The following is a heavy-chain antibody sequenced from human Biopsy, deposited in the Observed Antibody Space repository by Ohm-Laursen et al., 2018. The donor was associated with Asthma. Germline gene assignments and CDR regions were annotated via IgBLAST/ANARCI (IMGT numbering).Heavy chain of an antibody. CDR3: VKDHSAGYYYFDD. D-gene: IGHD2-21*01. V-gene: IGHV3-64D*08. CDR2: IATDGSNK. Sequence: SLRLSCAASGFTFSSYSMHWVRQARGRGPEYVSFIATDGSNKFYADSVKGRFTVSRDNSKHTLYLHMTGLRADDTGVYYCVKDHSAGYYYFDDWGQGAHVTVSS. CDR1: GFTFSSYS. J-gene: IGHJ4*02.